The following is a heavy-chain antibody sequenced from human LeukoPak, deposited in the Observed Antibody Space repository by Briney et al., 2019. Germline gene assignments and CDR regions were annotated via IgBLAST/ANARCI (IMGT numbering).Heavy chain of an antibody. J-gene: IGHJ4*02. V-gene: IGHV4-4*07. CDR1: GGSISNYY. CDR2: INTSGNT. D-gene: IGHD3-16*01. Sequence: SETLSLTCTVSGGSISNYYWSWIRQPAGKGLQWIGRINTSGNTNYNPSLESRVTMSVDTSKDQFSLKLTSVTAADTAVYFCARSRGKSLITRFDYWGQGTLVTVSS. CDR3: ARSRGKSLITRFDY.